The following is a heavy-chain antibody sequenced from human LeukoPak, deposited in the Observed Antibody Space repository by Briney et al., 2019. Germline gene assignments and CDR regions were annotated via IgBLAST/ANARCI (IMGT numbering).Heavy chain of an antibody. Sequence: SGGSLRLSCAASGFTFSSYGMHWVRQAPGKGLEWVAVIWYDGSNKYYADSVKGRFTISRDNSKNTLYLQMNSLRAEDTAVYYCARGTPYYYGSGSPNDYWGQGTLDTVSS. CDR3: ARGTPYYYGSGSPNDY. J-gene: IGHJ4*02. CDR2: IWYDGSNK. V-gene: IGHV3-33*01. D-gene: IGHD3-10*01. CDR1: GFTFSSYG.